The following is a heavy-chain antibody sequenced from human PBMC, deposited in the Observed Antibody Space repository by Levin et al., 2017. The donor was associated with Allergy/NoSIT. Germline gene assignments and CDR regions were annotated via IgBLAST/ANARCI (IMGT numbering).Heavy chain of an antibody. D-gene: IGHD3-22*01. J-gene: IGHJ4*02. Sequence: ETLSLTCAASGFTFSSYAMSWVRQAPGKGLEWVSAISGSGGSTYYADSVKGRFTISRDNSKNTLYLQMNSLRAEDTAVYYCAKSGYYYPFDYWGQGTLVTVSS. CDR1: GFTFSSYA. CDR2: ISGSGGST. V-gene: IGHV3-23*01. CDR3: AKSGYYYPFDY.